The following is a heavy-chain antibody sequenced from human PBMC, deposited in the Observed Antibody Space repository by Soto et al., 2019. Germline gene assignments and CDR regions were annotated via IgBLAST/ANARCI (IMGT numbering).Heavy chain of an antibody. CDR3: ARVILHPPSWMRGYYYYGMAV. V-gene: IGHV3-21*01. Sequence: GGSLRLPCAASGFTFSSYSMHWVRQAPGKGLEWVSSISSSSYIYYADSVKGRFTISRDNAENSVYLQMNSLRDEDTAVYYCARVILHPPSWMRGYYYYGMAVWGQGTTVTGSS. D-gene: IGHD1-26*01. J-gene: IGHJ6*02. CDR1: GFTFSSYS. CDR2: ISSSSYI.